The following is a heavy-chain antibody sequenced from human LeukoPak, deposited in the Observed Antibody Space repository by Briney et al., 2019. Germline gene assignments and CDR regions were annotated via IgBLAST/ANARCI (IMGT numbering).Heavy chain of an antibody. CDR2: IYPCDSDT. CDR3: ARAGLVGSTKNYFDY. CDR1: GYTFTSYW. D-gene: IGHD1-26*01. J-gene: IGHJ4*02. V-gene: IGHV5-51*01. Sequence: GESLKVSCKGSGYTFTSYWIGWVRQMPGKGLEWMVIIYPCDSDTRYSPSFQGQVTISAAKSTSTAFLPWSSLKASDTAMYFCARAGLVGSTKNYFDYWGQGTLVTVSS.